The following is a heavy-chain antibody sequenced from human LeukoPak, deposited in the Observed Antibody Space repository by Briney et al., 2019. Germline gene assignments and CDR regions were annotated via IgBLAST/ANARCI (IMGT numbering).Heavy chain of an antibody. CDR2: ISDSGGST. CDR1: GFTFSSYA. D-gene: IGHD4-17*01. J-gene: IGHJ4*02. CDR3: ARAVSKDYAAY. V-gene: IGHV3-23*01. Sequence: PGGSLRLSCAASGFTFSSYAMSWVRQAPGKGLEWVSSISDSGGSTYYADSVKGRFTISRDDSRNTLYLQMSSLRAEDTAVYYCARAVSKDYAAYWGQGTLVTVSS.